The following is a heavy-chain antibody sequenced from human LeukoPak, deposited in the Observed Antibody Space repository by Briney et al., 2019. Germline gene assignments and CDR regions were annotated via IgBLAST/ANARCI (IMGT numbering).Heavy chain of an antibody. J-gene: IGHJ5*02. CDR2: IYSGGST. D-gene: IGHD3-3*01. CDR1: GFTVSSNY. Sequence: PGGSLRLSCAASGFTVSSNYMSWVRQAPGKGLEWVSVIYSGGSTYYADSVKGRFTISRDNSKNMVYLQMNSLRVEDTAVYYCARDQRSIFAWFDPWGQGTLVTVSS. CDR3: ARDQRSIFAWFDP. V-gene: IGHV3-66*02.